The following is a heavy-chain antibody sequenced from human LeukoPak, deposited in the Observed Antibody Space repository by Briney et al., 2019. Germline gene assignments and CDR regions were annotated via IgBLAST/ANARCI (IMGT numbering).Heavy chain of an antibody. D-gene: IGHD5-18*01. J-gene: IGHJ4*02. V-gene: IGHV3-7*01. CDR1: GFTFSSYW. Sequence: GGSLRLSCVASGFTFSSYWMIWVRQAPGKGLEWVANIKQDGSEKYYVDSVKGRFTISRDNAKNSLYLQMNSLRAEDTAVYYCARFVDTEYFDYWGQATLVTVSS. CDR3: ARFVDTEYFDY. CDR2: IKQDGSEK.